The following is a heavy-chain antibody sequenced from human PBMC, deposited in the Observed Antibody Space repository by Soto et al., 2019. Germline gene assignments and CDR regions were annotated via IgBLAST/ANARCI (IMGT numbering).Heavy chain of an antibody. CDR1: GASISSYY. CDR2: FSHSGST. V-gene: IGHV4-59*12. J-gene: IGHJ5*02. Sequence: PSETLSLTCTVSGASISSYYWTWIRQPPGKGLEWIGYFSHSGSTYYNPSLKSRVTISVDRSKNQFSLKLSSVTAADTAVYYCARSVFPWGQGTLVTVSS. CDR3: ARSVFP.